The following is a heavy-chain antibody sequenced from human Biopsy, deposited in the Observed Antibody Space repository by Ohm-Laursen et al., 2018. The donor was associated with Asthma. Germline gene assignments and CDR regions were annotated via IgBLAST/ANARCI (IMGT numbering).Heavy chain of an antibody. J-gene: IGHJ4*02. Sequence: ASVKVSCKASGYTFINNDINWVRQAAGQGLEWMGWMNPNSGNTGYAQKFHGRVTMTRDTSISTAYMELSRLRSDDTAVYYCAIVGYSSGWDFFDYWGQGTLVTVSS. CDR3: AIVGYSSGWDFFDY. D-gene: IGHD6-19*01. V-gene: IGHV1-8*01. CDR2: MNPNSGNT. CDR1: GYTFINND.